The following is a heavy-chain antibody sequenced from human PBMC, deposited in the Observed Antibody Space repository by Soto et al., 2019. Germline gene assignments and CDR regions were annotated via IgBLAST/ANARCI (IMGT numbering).Heavy chain of an antibody. CDR3: ARGGSSGFKATFDS. V-gene: IGHV1-69*13. CDR1: GGTFSSYA. J-gene: IGHJ4*02. D-gene: IGHD3-22*01. Sequence: SVKVSCKASGGTFSSYAISWVRQAPGQGLEWMGGIIPIFGTANYAQKFQGRVTMTADASTSTAYMELSSLKSDDTAVYYCARGGSSGFKATFDSWGQGTLVTVSS. CDR2: IIPIFGTA.